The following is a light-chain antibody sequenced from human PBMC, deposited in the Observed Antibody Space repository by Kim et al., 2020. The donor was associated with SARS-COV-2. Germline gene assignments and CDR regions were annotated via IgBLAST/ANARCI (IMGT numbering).Light chain of an antibody. CDR2: SAS. Sequence: ASVGDRVTITSRASKGISSYLAWYQQKPGLATKVLIYSASTLQSGVPSMFSGGGSGTDFTLTINTLQPEDFATYYCQQLHGYPLTFGGGTKVDIK. CDR1: KGISSY. J-gene: IGKJ4*01. CDR3: QQLHGYPLT. V-gene: IGKV1-9*01.